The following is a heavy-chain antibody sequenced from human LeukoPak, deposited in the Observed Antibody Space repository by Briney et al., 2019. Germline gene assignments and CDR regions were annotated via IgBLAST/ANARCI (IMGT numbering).Heavy chain of an antibody. CDR2: INHSGST. Sequence: SETLSLTCAVYGGSFSGYYWSWIRQPPGKGLEWIGEINHSGSTNYNPSLKSRVTISVDTSKNQFSLKLSSVTAADTAVYYCARRRSSWYRVTFWFDPWSQGTLVTVSS. CDR3: ARRRSSWYRVTFWFDP. J-gene: IGHJ5*02. V-gene: IGHV4-34*01. CDR1: GGSFSGYY. D-gene: IGHD6-13*01.